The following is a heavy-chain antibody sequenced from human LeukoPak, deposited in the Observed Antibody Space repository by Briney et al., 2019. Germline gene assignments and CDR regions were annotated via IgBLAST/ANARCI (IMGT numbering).Heavy chain of an antibody. D-gene: IGHD2-15*01. Sequence: ASVKVSXKASGYTFTSYDINWVRQATGQGLEWMGWMNPNSGDTGYAQKFQSRVTMTRNTSINTAYTELSSLRSEDTAVYYCARGPRYCSGGSCYSGTLRGWGQGTLVTVSS. J-gene: IGHJ4*02. CDR3: ARGPRYCSGGSCYSGTLRG. V-gene: IGHV1-8*01. CDR1: GYTFTSYD. CDR2: MNPNSGDT.